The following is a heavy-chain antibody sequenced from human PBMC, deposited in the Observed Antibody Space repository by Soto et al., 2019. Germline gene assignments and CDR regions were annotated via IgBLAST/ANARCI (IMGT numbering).Heavy chain of an antibody. Sequence: EVQLLESGGGLVQPGGSLRRSCAASGFSFSTYAMTWVRQGPGKGLEWVSTISGGGSSTYYADSVTGRFTVSRDNFKNTMYLQMNSLRTEDTAVYFCAKMAGVRFDGSGGDADYWGQGTLVTVSS. CDR3: AKMAGVRFDGSGGDADY. CDR2: ISGGGSST. D-gene: IGHD3-10*01. J-gene: IGHJ4*02. CDR1: GFSFSTYA. V-gene: IGHV3-23*01.